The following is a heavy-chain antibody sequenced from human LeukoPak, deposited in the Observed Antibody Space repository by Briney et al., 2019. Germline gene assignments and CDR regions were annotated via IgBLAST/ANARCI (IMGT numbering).Heavy chain of an antibody. J-gene: IGHJ5*02. Sequence: SETLSLTCTVSGYSISSGYYWGWLRQAPGKGLEWIGSIYNSGSTYYNPSLKSRVTISVDISKNQFSLKMSSVTAADTAVYYCARAYSISWYGNWCDPWGQGTLVTVSS. V-gene: IGHV4-38-2*02. CDR3: ARAYSISWYGNWCDP. CDR2: IYNSGST. D-gene: IGHD6-13*01. CDR1: GYSISSGYY.